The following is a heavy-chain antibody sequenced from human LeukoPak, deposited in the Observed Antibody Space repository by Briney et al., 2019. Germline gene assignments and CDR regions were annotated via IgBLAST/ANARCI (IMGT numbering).Heavy chain of an antibody. CDR1: GFTFSSYW. J-gene: IGHJ4*02. Sequence: GGSLRLSCAASGFTFSSYWMHWVRQAPGKGLVWVSRINTDGSSTSYADSVKGRFTISRDNAKNTLYLQMNSLRAEDTAVYYCARADWDTAMIDYWGQGTLVTVSS. D-gene: IGHD5-18*01. V-gene: IGHV3-74*01. CDR3: ARADWDTAMIDY. CDR2: INTDGSST.